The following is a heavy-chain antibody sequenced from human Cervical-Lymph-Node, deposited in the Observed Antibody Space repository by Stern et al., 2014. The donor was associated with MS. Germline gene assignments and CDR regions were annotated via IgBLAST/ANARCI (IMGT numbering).Heavy chain of an antibody. Sequence: QVTLKESGPALVNPTQTLTLTCTFSGFSLSTSGMCVSWIRQPPGKALEWLALIAWDDDKYYSTALKTRLTISKDTSKNQVVLTMTNMDPVDTATYYCARIAIAVASDAFDIWGQGTMVTVSS. D-gene: IGHD6-19*01. CDR3: ARIAIAVASDAFDI. CDR1: GFSLSTSGMC. V-gene: IGHV2-70*01. CDR2: IAWDDDK. J-gene: IGHJ3*02.